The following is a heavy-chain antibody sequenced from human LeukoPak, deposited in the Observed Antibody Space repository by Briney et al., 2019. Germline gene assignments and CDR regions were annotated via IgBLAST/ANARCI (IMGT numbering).Heavy chain of an antibody. V-gene: IGHV1-46*01. CDR2: INPSGGST. J-gene: IGHJ4*02. D-gene: IGHD3-9*01. CDR3: ARDLVGSHTGYSSGAWDY. CDR1: GYTFTSYY. Sequence: GASVKVSCKASGYTFTSYYMHWVRQAPGQGLEWMGIINPSGGSTSYAQKFQGRVTMTRDMSTSTVYMELSSLRAEDTAVYYCARDLVGSHTGYSSGAWDYWGQGTLVTVSS.